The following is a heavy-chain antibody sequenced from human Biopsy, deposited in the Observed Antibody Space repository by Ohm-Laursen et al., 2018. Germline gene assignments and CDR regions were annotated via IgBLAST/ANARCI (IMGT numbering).Heavy chain of an antibody. CDR2: IWYDGSNP. D-gene: IGHD1-1*01. V-gene: IGHV3-33*01. J-gene: IGHJ3*02. Sequence: LSLTCAASGFTFSSYAMHWVRQAPGKGLEWVALIWYDGSNPYYVDSVKGRFTISRDNSKDILSLEMNSLRAEDTAVYYCARDTTGYYYAFDIWGRGTLVTVSS. CDR3: ARDTTGYYYAFDI. CDR1: GFTFSSYA.